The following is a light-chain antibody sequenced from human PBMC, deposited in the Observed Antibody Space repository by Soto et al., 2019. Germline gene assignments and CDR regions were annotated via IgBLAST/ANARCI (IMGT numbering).Light chain of an antibody. Sequence: QSALTQPASVSGSPGQSITISCTGTNSDVGNYNFVSWYQQYPGQAPRPMIYEVYKRPSGVSNRFSGSTSGNTASLAISGLQAEDEADYYCCSYAGRSTWIFGGGTKLTVL. CDR2: EVY. CDR3: CSYAGRSTWI. J-gene: IGLJ2*01. V-gene: IGLV2-23*02. CDR1: NSDVGNYNF.